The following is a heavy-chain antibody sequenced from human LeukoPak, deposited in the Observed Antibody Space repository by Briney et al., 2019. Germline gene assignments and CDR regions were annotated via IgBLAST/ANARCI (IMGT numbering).Heavy chain of an antibody. CDR1: GFTFSSYG. CDR2: ISYDGSNK. CDR3: AKSDIVVVPAPSLFDY. D-gene: IGHD2-2*01. J-gene: IGHJ4*02. Sequence: PGGSLRLSCAASGFTFSSYGMHWVRQAPGKGLEWVAVISYDGSNKYYADSVKGRFTISRGNSKNTLYLQMNSLRAEDTAVYYCAKSDIVVVPAPSLFDYWGQGTLVTVSS. V-gene: IGHV3-30*18.